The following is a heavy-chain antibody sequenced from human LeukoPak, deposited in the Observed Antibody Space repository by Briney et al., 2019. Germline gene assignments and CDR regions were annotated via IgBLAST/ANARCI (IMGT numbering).Heavy chain of an antibody. CDR3: AREDDDSNGIDV. D-gene: IGHD4-11*01. J-gene: IGHJ6*02. Sequence: GGSLRLSCAASGFTFSSYAMEWVRQAPGKGLEWVALISYDGKHKYYADSMKGRFTISRDNSKNTLYLQMNSLRAEDTAVYYCAREDDDSNGIDVWGHGTTVTVSS. V-gene: IGHV3-30*04. CDR2: ISYDGKHK. CDR1: GFTFSSYA.